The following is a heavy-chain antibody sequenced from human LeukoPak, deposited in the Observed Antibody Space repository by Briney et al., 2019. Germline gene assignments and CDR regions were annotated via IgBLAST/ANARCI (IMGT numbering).Heavy chain of an antibody. CDR2: IHHSGNT. CDR1: GGSISSSY. CDR3: VRWQYCGGNCYFSAFDI. D-gene: IGHD2-21*01. Sequence: PSETLSLTCTVSGGSISSSYWSWIRQSPGKGLEWVGYIHHSGNTNSNPPLKSRVTIPVDTPKNQFSLKLSSVTAADTAVYYCVRWQYCGGNCYFSAFDIWGQGTMVTVSS. J-gene: IGHJ3*02. V-gene: IGHV4-59*01.